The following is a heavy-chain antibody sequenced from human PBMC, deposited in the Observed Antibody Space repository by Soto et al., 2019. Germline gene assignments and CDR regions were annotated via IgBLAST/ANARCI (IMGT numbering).Heavy chain of an antibody. V-gene: IGHV3-30*18. CDR1: GFTFSSYG. CDR3: AKDLYDFWSGYPPYNWFDP. CDR2: ISYDGSNK. D-gene: IGHD3-3*01. J-gene: IGHJ5*02. Sequence: QVQLVESGGGVVQPGRSLRLSCAASGFTFSSYGMHWVRQAPGKGLEWVAVISYDGSNKYYADSVKGRFTISRDNSKNTLYLQTNSLRAEDTAVYYCAKDLYDFWSGYPPYNWFDPWGQGTLVTVSS.